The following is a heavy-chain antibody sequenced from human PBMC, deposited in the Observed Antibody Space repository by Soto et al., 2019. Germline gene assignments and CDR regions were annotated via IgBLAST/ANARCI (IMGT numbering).Heavy chain of an antibody. D-gene: IGHD3-3*01. J-gene: IGHJ4*02. CDR1: GGSISSGGYS. V-gene: IGHV4-30-2*01. Sequence: PSETLSLTCAVSGGSISSGGYSWSWIRQPPGKGLEWIGYIYHSGSTYYNPSLKSRVTISVDRSKNQFSLKLSSVTAADTAVYYCARGSSKDFWSGFTFDYWGQGTLVTVSS. CDR3: ARGSSKDFWSGFTFDY. CDR2: IYHSGST.